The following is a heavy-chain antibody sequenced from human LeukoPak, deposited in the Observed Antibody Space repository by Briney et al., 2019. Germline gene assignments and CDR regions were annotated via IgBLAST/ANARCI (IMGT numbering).Heavy chain of an antibody. CDR1: GFTFSSYA. CDR2: ISGSGGST. D-gene: IGHD5-18*01. Sequence: PGGSLRLSCAASGFTFSSYAMSWVRQAPGKGLEWVSAISGSGGSTYYADSVKGRFTISRDNSKNTLYLQMNSLRAEDTAVYYCAKDTSGYSYGHIDYWGQGTLVTVSS. J-gene: IGHJ4*02. V-gene: IGHV3-23*01. CDR3: AKDTSGYSYGHIDY.